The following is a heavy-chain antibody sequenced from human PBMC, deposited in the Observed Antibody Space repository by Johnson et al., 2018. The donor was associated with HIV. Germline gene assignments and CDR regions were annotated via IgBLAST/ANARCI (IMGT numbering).Heavy chain of an antibody. CDR3: AKDQWSSSWTNDAFDI. V-gene: IGHV3-33*06. Sequence: QVLLVESGGGVVQPGTSLRLSCAASGFTFSTYDMHWVRQAPGKGLEWVAVARFDEVSKYYIDSVKGRFTIFRDNSKNTLYLQMNSLRAEDTAVYYCAKDQWSSSWTNDAFDIWGQGTMVTVSS. D-gene: IGHD6-13*01. J-gene: IGHJ3*02. CDR2: ARFDEVSK. CDR1: GFTFSTYD.